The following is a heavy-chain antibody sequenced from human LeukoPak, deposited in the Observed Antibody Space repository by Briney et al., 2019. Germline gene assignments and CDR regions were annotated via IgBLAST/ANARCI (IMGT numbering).Heavy chain of an antibody. CDR2: ISGSGGST. J-gene: IGHJ4*02. D-gene: IGHD5-12*01. V-gene: IGHV3-23*01. Sequence: PGGSLRLSCAASGFTFSNYGMSWVRQAPGKGLEWVSAISGSGGSTYYADSVKGRFTISRDNSKNTLYLQMNSLRAEDTAVYYCAKGVGPYSGYVFDYWGQGTLVTVSS. CDR1: GFTFSNYG. CDR3: AKGVGPYSGYVFDY.